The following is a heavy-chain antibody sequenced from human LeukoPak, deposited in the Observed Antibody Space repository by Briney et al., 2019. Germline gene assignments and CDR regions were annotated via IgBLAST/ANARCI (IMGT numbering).Heavy chain of an antibody. V-gene: IGHV1-69*01. D-gene: IGHD2-21*01. J-gene: IGHJ6*03. CDR2: IIPIFGTA. CDR1: GGTFSSYA. Sequence: SVKVSCKASGGTFSSYAISWVRQAPGQGLEWMGGIIPIFGTANYAQKFQGRVTITADESTSTAYMELSSLRSEDTAVYYCARGKCGGDCYSAEFYYYYYMDVWGKGTTVTVSS. CDR3: ARGKCGGDCYSAEFYYYYYMDV.